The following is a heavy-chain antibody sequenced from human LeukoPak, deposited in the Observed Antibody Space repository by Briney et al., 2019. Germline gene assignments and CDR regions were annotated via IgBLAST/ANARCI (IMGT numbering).Heavy chain of an antibody. V-gene: IGHV3-30*02. Sequence: GGSLRLSCAASGFTFISYAIHWVRQAPGKGLEWVAFIRYDGSNKYYADSVKGRFTISRDNSKNTLYLQMNSLRAEDTAVYYCAAPYYYYMDVWGKGTTVTVSS. CDR3: AAPYYYYMDV. CDR1: GFTFISYA. J-gene: IGHJ6*03. CDR2: IRYDGSNK.